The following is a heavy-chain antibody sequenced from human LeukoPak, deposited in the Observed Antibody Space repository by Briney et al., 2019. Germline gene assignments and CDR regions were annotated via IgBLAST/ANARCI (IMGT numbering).Heavy chain of an antibody. V-gene: IGHV1-18*01. CDR3: AREETYYYDSSGYYYFQH. D-gene: IGHD3-22*01. CDR2: IGAYNGNT. J-gene: IGHJ1*01. CDR1: GYTFTSYG. Sequence: ASVKVSCKASGYTFTSYGISWVRQAPGQGLEWMGWIGAYNGNTNYAQKLQGRVTMTTDTSTSTAYMELRSLRSDDTAVYYCAREETYYYDSSGYYYFQHWGQGTLVTVSS.